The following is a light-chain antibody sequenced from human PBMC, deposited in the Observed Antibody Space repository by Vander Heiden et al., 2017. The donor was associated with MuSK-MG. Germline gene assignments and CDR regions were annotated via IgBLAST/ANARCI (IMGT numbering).Light chain of an antibody. J-gene: IGKJ4*02. V-gene: IGKV3-15*01. CDR1: QSVSSN. CDR3: QQYDNGPSLT. Sequence: EIVMTQSPATLSVSPGERATLSCRASQSVSSNLAWYQQTPGQAPRLLIYGASTRATGIPARFSGSGSGTEFTLTISSLPSEDLAFYYCQQYDNGPSLTFGGGTKVEIK. CDR2: GAS.